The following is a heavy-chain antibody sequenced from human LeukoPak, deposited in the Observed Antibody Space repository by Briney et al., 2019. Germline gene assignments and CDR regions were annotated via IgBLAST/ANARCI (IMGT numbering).Heavy chain of an antibody. V-gene: IGHV3-23*01. J-gene: IGHJ4*02. CDR1: GFIFSNYW. CDR3: AGRGSGSYFDY. D-gene: IGHD3-10*01. Sequence: GGSLRLSCATSGFIFSNYWMSWVRQAPGKGLEWVSAISGSGGSTYYADSVKGRFTISRDNSQNTLYLQMNSLRAEDTAVYYCAGRGSGSYFDYWGQGTLVTVSS. CDR2: ISGSGGST.